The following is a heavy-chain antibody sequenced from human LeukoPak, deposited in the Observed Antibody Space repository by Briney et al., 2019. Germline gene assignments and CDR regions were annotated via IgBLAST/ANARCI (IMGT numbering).Heavy chain of an antibody. Sequence: GGSLRLSCAASGFIFNHYAMSWVRQAPGKGLEWVSSITGDGYTFYADSVKGQFTISRDNSKNTLYLQMSSLRAEDTAIYYCAKETLDRRLAFDIWGQGTKVSVSS. V-gene: IGHV3-23*01. CDR2: ITGDGYT. CDR1: GFIFNHYA. J-gene: IGHJ3*02. D-gene: IGHD5-12*01. CDR3: AKETLDRRLAFDI.